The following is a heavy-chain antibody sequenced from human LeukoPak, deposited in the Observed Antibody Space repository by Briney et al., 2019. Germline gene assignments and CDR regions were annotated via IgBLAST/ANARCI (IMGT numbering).Heavy chain of an antibody. CDR3: TPNSGYDWVPFDY. D-gene: IGHD5-12*01. CDR1: GFTFSNAW. J-gene: IGHJ4*02. CDR2: IKSKTDGGTT. Sequence: GGSLRLSCAASGFTFSNAWMSWVRQAPGKGLEWVGRIKSKTDGGTTDYGAAVKGRFTISRDDSKNTLFLQMNSLKTEDTAVYYCTPNSGYDWVPFDYWGQGTLVTVSS. V-gene: IGHV3-15*01.